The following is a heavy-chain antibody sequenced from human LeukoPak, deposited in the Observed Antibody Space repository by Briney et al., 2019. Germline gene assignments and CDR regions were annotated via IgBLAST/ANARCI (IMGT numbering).Heavy chain of an antibody. CDR1: GGTFSSYA. V-gene: IGHV1-69*05. CDR3: ARVQVGLRFLEWLGYMDV. Sequence: ASVTVSCKASGGTFSSYAISWVRQAPGQGLEWMGGIIPIFGTANYAQKFQGRVTITTDESTSTAYMELSSLRSEDTAVYYCARVQVGLRFLEWLGYMDVWGKGTTVTVSS. J-gene: IGHJ6*03. CDR2: IIPIFGTA. D-gene: IGHD3-3*01.